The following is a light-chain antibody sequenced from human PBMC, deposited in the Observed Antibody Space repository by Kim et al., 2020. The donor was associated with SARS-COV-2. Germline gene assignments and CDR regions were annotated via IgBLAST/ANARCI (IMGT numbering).Light chain of an antibody. J-gene: IGLJ2*01. CDR2: KSS. CDR1: VLAKKY. V-gene: IGLV3-27*01. CDR3: YSAADNNLV. Sequence: SVSPGQTARITCSGDVLAKKYARWFQQKPGQAPVLVIYKSSERPSGIPERFSGSSSGTTVTLTISGAQVEDEADYYCYSAADNNLVFGGGTQLTVL.